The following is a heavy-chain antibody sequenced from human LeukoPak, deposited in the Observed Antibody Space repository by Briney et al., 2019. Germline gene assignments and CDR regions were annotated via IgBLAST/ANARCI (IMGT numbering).Heavy chain of an antibody. V-gene: IGHV4-4*07. Sequence: SETLSLTCTVSGGSISSYYWSWIRQPAGKGLEWIGRIYTSGSTNQNPSLKSRVTISVDTSKNQFSLKLSSVTAADTAVYYCARGRITGYSSAFDIWGQGTMVTVSS. CDR1: GGSISSYY. J-gene: IGHJ3*02. D-gene: IGHD2-15*01. CDR3: ARGRITGYSSAFDI. CDR2: IYTSGST.